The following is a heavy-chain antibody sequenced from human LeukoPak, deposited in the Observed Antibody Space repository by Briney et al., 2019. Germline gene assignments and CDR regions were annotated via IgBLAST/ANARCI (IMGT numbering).Heavy chain of an antibody. J-gene: IGHJ4*02. Sequence: PGGSLRLSCEGSGLTFSGFALHWVRQAPGKGLEWVAFVSYTGNDKYYADSVKGRFTISRDNSKNTLFLQMNSLRPEDTAVYYCRAAHDYWGQGTLVTVSS. D-gene: IGHD6-25*01. CDR2: VSYTGNDK. CDR3: RAAHDY. V-gene: IGHV3-30*04. CDR1: GLTFSGFA.